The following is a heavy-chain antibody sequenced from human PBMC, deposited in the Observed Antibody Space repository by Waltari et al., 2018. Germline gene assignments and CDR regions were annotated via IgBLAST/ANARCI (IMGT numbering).Heavy chain of an antibody. CDR2: INTNTGNP. CDR3: ATWASTLAPFSFDY. V-gene: IGHV7-4-1*02. CDR1: GYSFSNYP. D-gene: IGHD7-27*01. J-gene: IGHJ4*02. Sequence: QGQLEQSGSELKKPGASVKVSCKAYGYSFSNYPMNWVRHAHGQGLEYMGWINTNTGNPTYVQAFKGRFVFSLDSSVSTAYLQINDLKADDTAVYYCATWASTLAPFSFDYWGQVTLVSVSS.